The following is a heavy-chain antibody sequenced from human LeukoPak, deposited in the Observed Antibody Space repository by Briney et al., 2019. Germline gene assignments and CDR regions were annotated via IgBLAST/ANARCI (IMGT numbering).Heavy chain of an antibody. Sequence: PGGSLRLSCAASGFSFSSYVMTWARQAPVKGLEWVSAISGDGTRTYYADSVKGRFTISRDNSKNTLYLEMSSLRVEDTAIYYCAKWPEGAMDYFDYWGQGTLVTVSS. CDR2: ISGDGTRT. CDR1: GFSFSSYV. CDR3: AKWPEGAMDYFDY. V-gene: IGHV3-23*01. J-gene: IGHJ4*02. D-gene: IGHD3-16*01.